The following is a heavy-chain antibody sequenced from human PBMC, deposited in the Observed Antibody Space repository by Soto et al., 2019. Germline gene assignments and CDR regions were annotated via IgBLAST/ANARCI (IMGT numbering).Heavy chain of an antibody. CDR3: ARQAAAPGIDLWFDP. CDR2: IFYAGNT. J-gene: IGHJ5*02. CDR1: GGSISSSRSY. V-gene: IGHV4-39*01. Sequence: SEPLPLTCNVSGGSISSSRSYWAWFRQPPGKELEWIANIFYAGNTYYNPSLKSRVTVSVDTSKNQFSLKLDSVTAADTAVYYCARQAAAPGIDLWFDPWGQGTLVTVSS. D-gene: IGHD6-13*01.